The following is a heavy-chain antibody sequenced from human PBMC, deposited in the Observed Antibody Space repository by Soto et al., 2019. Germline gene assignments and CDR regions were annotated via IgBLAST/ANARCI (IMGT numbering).Heavy chain of an antibody. CDR2: MNPNSGNT. CDR1: GYTFTSHD. V-gene: IGHV1-8*01. CDR3: ARGITIFGVVPG. D-gene: IGHD3-3*01. J-gene: IGHJ4*02. Sequence: QVQLVQSGAEVKKPGASVKVSCKASGYTFTSHDINWVRQATGQGLEWMGWMNPNSGNTGYAQKFQGRGTMTRNTSLSTAYMALSSLRSEDTAVYYCARGITIFGVVPGWGQGTLVTVSS.